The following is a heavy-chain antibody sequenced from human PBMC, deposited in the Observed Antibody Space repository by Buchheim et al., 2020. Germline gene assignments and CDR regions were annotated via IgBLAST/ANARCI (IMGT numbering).Heavy chain of an antibody. CDR2: INWNGGST. D-gene: IGHD3-22*01. V-gene: IGHV3-20*01. CDR1: GFSFDDYG. Sequence: VQLVESGGGVVRPGGSLRLSCAASGFSFDDYGMSWVRQVPGKGLEWVSGINWNGGSTAYADSVKGRFTISRHNPENSLYLHMNSLRPEDTALYHCARAKDSSGYYYHFDYWGQGAL. CDR3: ARAKDSSGYYYHFDY. J-gene: IGHJ4*02.